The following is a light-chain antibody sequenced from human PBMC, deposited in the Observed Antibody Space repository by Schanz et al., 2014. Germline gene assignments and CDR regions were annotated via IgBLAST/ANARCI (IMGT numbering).Light chain of an antibody. CDR2: EDS. J-gene: IGLJ2*01. V-gene: IGLV3-1*01. Sequence: SSELTQPPSGSVSPGQTASITCSGDKLGDKYACWYQQKPGQSPVLVIYEDSKRPSGIPERFSGSNSGNTATLTISGTQAMDEADYYCQAWDSSTQGVFGGGTKVTVL. CDR1: KLGDKY. CDR3: QAWDSSTQGV.